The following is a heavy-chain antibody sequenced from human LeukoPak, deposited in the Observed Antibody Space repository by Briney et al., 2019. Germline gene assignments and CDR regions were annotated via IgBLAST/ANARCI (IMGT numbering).Heavy chain of an antibody. Sequence: PGRSLRLSCAASGFSFSSYSMNWVRQAPGKGLEWVSSISSSSSYIYYADSVKGRFTISRDNAKNSLYLQMISLRAEDTAVYYCARDIHYYDSSGYCYWGQGTLVTVSS. CDR1: GFSFSSYS. J-gene: IGHJ4*02. V-gene: IGHV3-21*01. D-gene: IGHD3-22*01. CDR2: ISSSSSYI. CDR3: ARDIHYYDSSGYCY.